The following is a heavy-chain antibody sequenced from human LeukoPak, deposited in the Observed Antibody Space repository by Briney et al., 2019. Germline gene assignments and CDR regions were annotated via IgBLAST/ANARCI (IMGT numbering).Heavy chain of an antibody. CDR1: GGSITSSNYY. D-gene: IGHD3-10*01. CDR2: FYYSGST. CDR3: VYYYGSGSVEY. Sequence: SETLSLTCTVSGGSITSSNYYWGWIRQPPGKGLEWIGSFYYSGSTNYNPSLKSRVTISVDTSKNQFSLKLSAVTAADTAVYYCVYYYGSGSVEYWGQGTLVTVSS. J-gene: IGHJ4*02. V-gene: IGHV4-39*01.